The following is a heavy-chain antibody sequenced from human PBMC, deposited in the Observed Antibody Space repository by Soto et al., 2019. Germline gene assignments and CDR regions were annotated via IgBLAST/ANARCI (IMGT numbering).Heavy chain of an antibody. D-gene: IGHD3-9*01. CDR3: ARDDARYDVLTAFYFDQ. CDR2: ISGNGGVA. CDR1: GFTFSSYA. V-gene: IGHV3-23*01. J-gene: IGHJ4*02. Sequence: GGSLRLSCAASGFTFSSYAMSWVRQAPGRGLECVSGISGNGGVAYYADSVKGRFTISRDNSKNTLNLQMNGLRAEDTAVYFCARDDARYDVLTAFYFDQWGQGTPVTVSS.